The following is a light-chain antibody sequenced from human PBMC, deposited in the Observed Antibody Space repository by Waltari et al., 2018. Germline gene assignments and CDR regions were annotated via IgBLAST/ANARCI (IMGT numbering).Light chain of an antibody. Sequence: EIVMTQSPATLSVSPGERATLSCRASQSVNSNLAWYQQKPGQAPRILIHGASTRATGFPARFSGSGSGTEFTLTISSLQSEDFAVYYCQQYNDWLTFGGGTKVEIK. J-gene: IGKJ4*01. CDR3: QQYNDWLT. V-gene: IGKV3-15*01. CDR1: QSVNSN. CDR2: GAS.